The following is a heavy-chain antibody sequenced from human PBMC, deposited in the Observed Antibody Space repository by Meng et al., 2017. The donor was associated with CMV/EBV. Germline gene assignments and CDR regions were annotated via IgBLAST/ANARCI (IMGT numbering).Heavy chain of an antibody. CDR1: GGSFSGYY. CDR2: INHSGST. J-gene: IGHJ4*02. V-gene: IGHV4-34*01. D-gene: IGHD3-10*01. Sequence: TCAVYGGSFSGYYWSWIRQPPGKGLEWIGEINHSGSTNYNPSLKSRVTISVDTSKNQFSLKLSSVTAADTAVYYCARDFGEGLYPYYWGQGTLVTVSS. CDR3: ARDFGEGLYPYY.